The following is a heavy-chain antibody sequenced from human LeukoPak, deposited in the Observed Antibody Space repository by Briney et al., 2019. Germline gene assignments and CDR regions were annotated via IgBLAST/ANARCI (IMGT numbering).Heavy chain of an antibody. CDR2: IWYDGSNK. Sequence: PGRSLRLSWAASGFTFSSYGMHWVRQAPGKGLEWVAVIWYDGSNKYYADSVKGRFTISRDNSKNTLYLQMNSLRAEDTAVYYCARDRVEMATKSPLDYWGQGTLVTVSS. CDR1: GFTFSSYG. V-gene: IGHV3-33*01. D-gene: IGHD5-24*01. CDR3: ARDRVEMATKSPLDY. J-gene: IGHJ4*02.